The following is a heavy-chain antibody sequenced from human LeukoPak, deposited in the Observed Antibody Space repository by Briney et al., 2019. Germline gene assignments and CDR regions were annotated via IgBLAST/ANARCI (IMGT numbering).Heavy chain of an antibody. CDR2: ISWNSGSI. V-gene: IGHV3-9*01. CDR1: GFTFDDYA. CDR3: AKDMGPSATHRDGYNSLDY. Sequence: SLRLSCAASGFTFDDYAMHWVRQAPGKGLEWVSGISWNSGSIGYADSVKGRFTISRDNAKNSLYLQMSSLRAEDTALYYCAKDMGPSATHRDGYNSLDYWGQGTLVTVSS. D-gene: IGHD5-24*01. J-gene: IGHJ4*02.